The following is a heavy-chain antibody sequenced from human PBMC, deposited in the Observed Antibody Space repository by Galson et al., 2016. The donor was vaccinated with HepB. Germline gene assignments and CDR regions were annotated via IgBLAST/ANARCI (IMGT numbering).Heavy chain of an antibody. CDR3: ARTTTYKYDSSGYYYGTPFDY. Sequence: VKVSCKASGFPFTEYYMHWVRQAPGQGLEWMGRINPNSGGTNYAQNFQGRVTMTRATSISTAYMELSGLRSDDTALYYCARTTTYKYDSSGYYYGTPFDYWGQGTLVTVSS. D-gene: IGHD3-22*01. V-gene: IGHV1-2*06. CDR2: INPNSGGT. CDR1: GFPFTEYY. J-gene: IGHJ4*02.